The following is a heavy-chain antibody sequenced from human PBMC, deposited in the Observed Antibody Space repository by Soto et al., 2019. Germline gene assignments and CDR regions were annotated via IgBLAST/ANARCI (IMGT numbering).Heavy chain of an antibody. V-gene: IGHV3-23*01. CDR3: AKSFVRSTYDILTGLFGDYYFDY. J-gene: IGHJ4*02. Sequence: GGSLRLSCAASGFTFSSYAMSWVRQAPGKGLEWVSAISGSGGSTYYADSVKGRFTISRDNSKNTLYLQMNSLRAEDTAVYYCAKSFVRSTYDILTGLFGDYYFDYWGQGTLVTVSS. D-gene: IGHD3-9*01. CDR1: GFTFSSYA. CDR2: ISGSGGST.